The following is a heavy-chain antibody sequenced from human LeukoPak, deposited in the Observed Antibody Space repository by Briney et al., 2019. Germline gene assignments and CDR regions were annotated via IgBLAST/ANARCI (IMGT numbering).Heavy chain of an antibody. D-gene: IGHD5-18*01. CDR2: INHSGST. J-gene: IGHJ6*03. Sequence: SETLSLTCAVYGGSFSGYYWSWIRQPPGKGLEWLGEINHSGSTNYNPSLKSRVTISVDTSKNQFSLKLSSVTAADTAVYYCARGDGYSYGYYYYYYMDVWGKGTTVTVSS. CDR1: GGSFSGYY. CDR3: ARGDGYSYGYYYYYYMDV. V-gene: IGHV4-34*01.